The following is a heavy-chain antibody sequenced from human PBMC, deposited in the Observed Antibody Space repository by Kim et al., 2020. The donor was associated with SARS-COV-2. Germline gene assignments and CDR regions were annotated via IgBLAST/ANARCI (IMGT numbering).Heavy chain of an antibody. Sequence: SHNPSLRSRVTISVDTSKNQFTLKVNFVTAEDSAVYYCARCPIPSGHSDYWGQGILVTVSS. D-gene: IGHD3-22*01. V-gene: IGHV4-34*01. J-gene: IGHJ4*02. CDR3: ARCPIPSGHSDY.